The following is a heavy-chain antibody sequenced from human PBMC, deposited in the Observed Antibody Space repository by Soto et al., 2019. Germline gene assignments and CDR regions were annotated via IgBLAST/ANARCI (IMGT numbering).Heavy chain of an antibody. J-gene: IGHJ4*02. CDR1: GFTFSNYA. CDR2: ITSSGGST. D-gene: IGHD2-21*01. Sequence: EVQLLESGGGLVQRGGSLRLSCAASGFTFSNYAMGWVRQAPGKGLEWVSAITSSGGSTYYADSVKGRFTISRDNSKNTLYLQMNSLRAEDTAVYYCAKGVSHHSPRGVDYWGQGTLVTVSS. CDR3: AKGVSHHSPRGVDY. V-gene: IGHV3-23*01.